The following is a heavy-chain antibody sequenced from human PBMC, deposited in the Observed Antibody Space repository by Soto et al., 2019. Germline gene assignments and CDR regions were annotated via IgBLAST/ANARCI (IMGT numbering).Heavy chain of an antibody. CDR3: ARAGVTDPRGLSGDY. CDR2: IIPILGIA. Sequence: QVQLVQSGAEVKKPGSSVKVSCKASGGTFSSYTISWVRQAPGQGLEWMGRIIPILGIANYAQKFQGRVTITADKSTSTAYMELSSLRSEDTAVYYCARAGVTDPRGLSGDYWGQGTLVTVSS. J-gene: IGHJ4*02. D-gene: IGHD2-21*02. CDR1: GGTFSSYT. V-gene: IGHV1-69*02.